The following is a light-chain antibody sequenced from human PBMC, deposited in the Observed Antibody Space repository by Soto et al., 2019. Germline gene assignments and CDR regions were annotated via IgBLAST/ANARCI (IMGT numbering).Light chain of an antibody. CDR3: SSYVGSNNFV. Sequence: QSVLTKPPSASGAAGQSVTISCTGTSSDVGGYNYVSWYQQHPGKAPKLIIYEVSKRPSGVPDRFSGSKSGNTASLTVSGLQAEDEADYYCSSYVGSNNFVFGTGTKVTVL. CDR2: EVS. CDR1: SSDVGGYNY. J-gene: IGLJ1*01. V-gene: IGLV2-8*01.